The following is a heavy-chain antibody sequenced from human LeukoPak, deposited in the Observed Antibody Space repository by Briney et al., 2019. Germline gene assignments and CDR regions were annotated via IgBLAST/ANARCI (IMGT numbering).Heavy chain of an antibody. J-gene: IGHJ6*02. V-gene: IGHV1-24*01. CDR2: FDPEDGET. CDR3: ARVRFLAWSKINYYYYGMDV. Sequence: GASVKVSCKVSGYTLTELSMHWVRQAPGKGLEWMGGFDPEDGETIYAQKFQGRVTMTEDTSADTAYMELSSLGSEDTAVYYCARVRFLAWSKINYYYYGMDVWGQGTTVTVSS. D-gene: IGHD3-3*01. CDR1: GYTLTELS.